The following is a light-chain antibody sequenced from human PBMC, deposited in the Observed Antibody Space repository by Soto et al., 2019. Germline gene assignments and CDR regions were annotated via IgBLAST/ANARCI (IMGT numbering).Light chain of an antibody. Sequence: QSVLTQPASVSGSPGQSITISCTGSSSDVGAYNFVSWYQHHPGKAPKLILYEVTTRPSGVSSRFSGSKSGNTASLTISGLQADDEASYYCSSYTSSNTPYVLGTGTKVTVL. CDR1: SSDVGAYNF. CDR2: EVT. J-gene: IGLJ1*01. CDR3: SSYTSSNTPYV. V-gene: IGLV2-14*01.